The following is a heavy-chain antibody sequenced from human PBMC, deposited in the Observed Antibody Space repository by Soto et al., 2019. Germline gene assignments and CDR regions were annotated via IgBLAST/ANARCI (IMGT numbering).Heavy chain of an antibody. CDR2: IIPIFGTA. Sequence: GASVKVSCKASGGTFSSYAISWVRQAPGQGLEWMGGIIPIFGTANYAQKFQGRVTITADESTSTAYMELSSLGSEDMAVYYCARGPPDYYDSSGYYLDWGQGTLVTVSS. D-gene: IGHD3-22*01. CDR1: GGTFSSYA. CDR3: ARGPPDYYDSSGYYLD. V-gene: IGHV1-69*13. J-gene: IGHJ4*02.